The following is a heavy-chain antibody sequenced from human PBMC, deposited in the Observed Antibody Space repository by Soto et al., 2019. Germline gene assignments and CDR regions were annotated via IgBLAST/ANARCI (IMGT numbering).Heavy chain of an antibody. CDR1: GYTFTGYY. CDR3: ARYSNEYSSSSYFDY. V-gene: IGHV1-2*02. CDR2: INPNSGGT. Sequence: GASVKVSCKASGYTFTGYYMHWVRQAPGQGREWMGWINPNSGGTNYAQKFQGRVTMTRDTSISTAYMELSRLRSDDTAVYYCARYSNEYSSSSYFDYWGQGTLGTVAS. J-gene: IGHJ4*02. D-gene: IGHD6-6*01.